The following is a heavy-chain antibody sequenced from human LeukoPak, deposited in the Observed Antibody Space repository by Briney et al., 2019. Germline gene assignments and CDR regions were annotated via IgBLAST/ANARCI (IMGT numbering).Heavy chain of an antibody. V-gene: IGHV3-74*01. D-gene: IGHD2-2*01. CDR3: VRGVPVTPGIDY. CDR1: GFTFSTYC. Sequence: QPGGSLRLSCAASGFTFSTYCMHWVRQPPGKGLVWVSQICTDETTIRNADSVKGRFTISRDNAKNTLYLQMSSLRVEDTVVYYCVRGVPVTPGIDYWGQGTLVTVSS. CDR2: ICTDETTI. J-gene: IGHJ4*02.